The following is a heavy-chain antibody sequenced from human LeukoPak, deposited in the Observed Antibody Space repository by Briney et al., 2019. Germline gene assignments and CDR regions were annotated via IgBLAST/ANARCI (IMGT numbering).Heavy chain of an antibody. J-gene: IGHJ4*02. CDR1: GFTFSSYS. D-gene: IGHD6-13*01. CDR3: ARGGSSWFSY. Sequence: PGGSLRLSCAASGFTFSSYSMTWVRQAPGKGLEWISYIHDGGSPIYYAGSVKGRFTVSRDNAKNSLYLQMNSLRAEDTAVYYCARGGSSWFSYWGQGTLVTVSS. V-gene: IGHV3-48*01. CDR2: IHDGGSPI.